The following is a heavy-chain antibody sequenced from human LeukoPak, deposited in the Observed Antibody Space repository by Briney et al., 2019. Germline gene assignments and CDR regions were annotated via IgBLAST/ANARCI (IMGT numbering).Heavy chain of an antibody. V-gene: IGHV4-59*01. CDR1: GGSISSYY. Sequence: PSETLSLTCTVSGGSISSYYWSWIRQPPGKGLEWIGYIYYSGSTNYNPSLKSRVTISVDTSKNQFSLKLSSVTAADTAVYYCARNDIAAAGTHMDVWGKGTTVTISS. D-gene: IGHD6-13*01. CDR2: IYYSGST. J-gene: IGHJ6*04. CDR3: ARNDIAAAGTHMDV.